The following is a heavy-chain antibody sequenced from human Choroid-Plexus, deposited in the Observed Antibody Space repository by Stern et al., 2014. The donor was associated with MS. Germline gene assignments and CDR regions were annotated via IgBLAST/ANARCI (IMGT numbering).Heavy chain of an antibody. Sequence: VQLEESGGGVVQPGRPLRLSCVASGFTLGSCAMHWVRQAPGKGLEWVAGVSYDGSNKYYADSVKGRFPISRDNSQNTLYMQMSSLSPEDTAVYYCAKDRQYLTYFFDHWGQGSLVTVSS. V-gene: IGHV3-30*18. J-gene: IGHJ5*02. D-gene: IGHD2/OR15-2a*01. CDR3: AKDRQYLTYFFDH. CDR2: VSYDGSNK. CDR1: GFTLGSCA.